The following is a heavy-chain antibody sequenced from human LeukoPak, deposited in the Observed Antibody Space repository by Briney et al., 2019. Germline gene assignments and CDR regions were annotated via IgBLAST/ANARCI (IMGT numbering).Heavy chain of an antibody. J-gene: IGHJ4*02. CDR2: ISYDGSNK. Sequence: GGSLRLSCAASGFIFSNYAMHWVRQAPGKGLEWVALISYDGSNKYYADSVKGRFTISRDNSKNTLYLQMNSLRAEDTAVYYCAKVQRGVDYWGQGTLVTVSS. V-gene: IGHV3-30*04. CDR1: GFIFSNYA. CDR3: AKVQRGVDY. D-gene: IGHD1-1*01.